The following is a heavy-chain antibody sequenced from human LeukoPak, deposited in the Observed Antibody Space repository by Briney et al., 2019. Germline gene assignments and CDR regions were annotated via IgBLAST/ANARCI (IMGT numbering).Heavy chain of an antibody. J-gene: IGHJ4*02. Sequence: GGSLRLSCAASNFTFGSYGMNWVPHIPGKGLDWVSLIYSGGDRYYADSVKGRFTISRDTSKNTLDLQMNSLRPEDTAVYYCARSTYCSSTSCPFDYWGQGTLVTVSS. CDR1: NFTFGSYG. V-gene: IGHV3-53*01. CDR2: IYSGGDR. CDR3: ARSTYCSSTSCPFDY. D-gene: IGHD2-2*01.